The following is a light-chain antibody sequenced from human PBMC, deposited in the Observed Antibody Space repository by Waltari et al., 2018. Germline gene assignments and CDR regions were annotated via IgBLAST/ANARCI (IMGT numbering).Light chain of an antibody. CDR2: DAS. Sequence: EIVLTQSPATLSLSPGDSATLSCRASQSVSSYLAWYQQKPGQPPRLLIYDASNRATGVPARFSGSGSGTDFTLTISSLEPEDFAVYYCQQRSHWPPLTFGGGTMVEL. CDR3: QQRSHWPPLT. V-gene: IGKV3-11*01. J-gene: IGKJ4*01. CDR1: QSVSSY.